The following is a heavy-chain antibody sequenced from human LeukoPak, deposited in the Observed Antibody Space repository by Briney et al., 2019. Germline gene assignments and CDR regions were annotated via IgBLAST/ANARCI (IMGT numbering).Heavy chain of an antibody. V-gene: IGHV1-18*01. J-gene: IGHJ6*02. D-gene: IGHD3-3*01. Sequence: ASVKVSCKASGYTFTSYGISWVRQAPGQGLEWMGWISAYNGNTNYAQKLQGRVTMTTDTSTSTAYMELRSLRSDDTAVYYCARDAGFWRGYWVETPPYYYYGMDVWGQGTTVTVSS. CDR3: ARDAGFWRGYWVETPPYYYYGMDV. CDR2: ISAYNGNT. CDR1: GYTFTSYG.